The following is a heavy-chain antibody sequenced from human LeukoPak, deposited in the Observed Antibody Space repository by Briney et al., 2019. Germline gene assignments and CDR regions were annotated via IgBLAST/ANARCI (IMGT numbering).Heavy chain of an antibody. CDR2: LSSSGGDT. J-gene: IGHJ4*02. Sequence: GGSLRLSCAASGFFFSRSTMNWVRQAPGKGLEWVAALSSSGGDTYYADSVKGRFTISRDNSRNTVYLQMNSLRAEDTAVYYCARDSSTWFEFDYWGQGTLVTVSS. D-gene: IGHD2-2*01. CDR1: GFFFSRST. V-gene: IGHV3-23*01. CDR3: ARDSSTWFEFDY.